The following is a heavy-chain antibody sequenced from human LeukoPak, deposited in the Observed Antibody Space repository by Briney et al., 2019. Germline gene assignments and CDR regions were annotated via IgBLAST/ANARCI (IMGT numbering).Heavy chain of an antibody. CDR2: IIPIFGTA. D-gene: IGHD3-16*01. CDR1: GGTFSSYA. J-gene: IGHJ4*02. CDR3: AADLSNPRMGASYLDS. Sequence: SVKVSCKASGGTFSSYAISWVRQAPGQGLEWMGGIIPIFGTANYAQKFQGRVTITADESTSTAYMELSSLRSEDTAVYYCAADLSNPRMGASYLDSWGQGTLVTVSS. V-gene: IGHV1-69*13.